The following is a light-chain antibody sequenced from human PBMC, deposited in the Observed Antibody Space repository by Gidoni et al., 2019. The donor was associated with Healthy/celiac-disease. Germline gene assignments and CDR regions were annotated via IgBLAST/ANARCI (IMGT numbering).Light chain of an antibody. V-gene: IGKV4-1*01. J-gene: IGKJ4*01. CDR2: WAS. Sequence: DIVMTQSPDSLAVSLGERPTINCKSSQSVLYSSNNKNYLAWYQQKAGQPPKLLIYWASTRESGVPDRFSGSGSGTDFTLTISSLQAEDVAVYYCQQYYSAPLTFGGGTKVEIK. CDR1: QSVLYSSNNKNY. CDR3: QQYYSAPLT.